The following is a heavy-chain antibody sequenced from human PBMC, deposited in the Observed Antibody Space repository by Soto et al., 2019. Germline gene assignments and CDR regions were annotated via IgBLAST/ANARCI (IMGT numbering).Heavy chain of an antibody. CDR3: ARGRDTAMVSKGNWFDP. CDR1: GGSFSGYY. J-gene: IGHJ5*02. CDR2: INHSGST. Sequence: SETPSLPRAVYGGSFSGYYWGWIRQPPGKGLEWIGEINHSGSTNYNPSLKSRVTISVDTSKNQFSLKLSSVTAADTAVYYCARGRDTAMVSKGNWFDPWGQGTPVTVSS. D-gene: IGHD5-18*01. V-gene: IGHV4-34*01.